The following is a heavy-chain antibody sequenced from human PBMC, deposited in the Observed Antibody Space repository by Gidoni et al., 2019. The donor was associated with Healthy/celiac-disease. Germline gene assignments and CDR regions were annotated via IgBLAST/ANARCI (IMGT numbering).Heavy chain of an antibody. Sequence: QVQLVQSGAEVKKPGSSVKVSCKASGGTFSSYAISWVRQAPGQGLEWMGGIIPIFGTANYAQKFQGRVTITADESTSTAYMELSSLRSEDTAVYYCARVCIDRGYSSGWADTHHYYYYMDVWGKGTTVTVSS. CDR3: ARVCIDRGYSSGWADTHHYYYYMDV. J-gene: IGHJ6*03. D-gene: IGHD6-19*01. CDR2: IIPIFGTA. V-gene: IGHV1-69*01. CDR1: GGTFSSYA.